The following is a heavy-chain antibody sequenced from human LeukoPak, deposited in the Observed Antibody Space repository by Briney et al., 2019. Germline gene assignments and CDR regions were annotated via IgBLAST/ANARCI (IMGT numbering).Heavy chain of an antibody. V-gene: IGHV4-34*01. J-gene: IGHJ6*03. D-gene: IGHD2-15*01. Sequence: GSLRLSCAASGFTFSSYSMNWVRQPPGKGLEWIGETNHSGSTNYNPSLKSRVTISVDTSKNQFSLKLSSVTAADTAVYYCARASAVVAASFSGYYYYMDVWGKGTTVTVSS. CDR2: TNHSGST. CDR3: ARASAVVAASFSGYYYYMDV. CDR1: GFTFSSYS.